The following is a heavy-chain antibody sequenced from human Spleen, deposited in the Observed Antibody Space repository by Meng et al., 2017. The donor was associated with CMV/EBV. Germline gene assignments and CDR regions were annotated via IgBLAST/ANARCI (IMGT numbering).Heavy chain of an antibody. CDR2: ISAYNGNT. Sequence: ASVKVSCKASGYTFTNYGITWVRQASEHGLEWMGWISAYNGNTNYAQKLQDRVTMTTDTSTSTAYMNLRSLRSDDTAMYYCARDTLNWNFDYWGQGTPVTVSS. J-gene: IGHJ4*02. V-gene: IGHV1-18*01. CDR1: GYTFTNYG. D-gene: IGHD1-1*01. CDR3: ARDTLNWNFDY.